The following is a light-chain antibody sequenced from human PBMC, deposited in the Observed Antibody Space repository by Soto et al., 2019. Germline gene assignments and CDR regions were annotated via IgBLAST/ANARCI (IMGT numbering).Light chain of an antibody. J-gene: IGKJ3*01. V-gene: IGKV3-20*01. CDR2: GAS. CDR1: QRVNNNY. CDR3: QQYGISPGFT. Sequence: DIVLTQFPGTLSLSPGERATLSCRASQRVNNNYVAWYQQKAGQAPSLLIYGASSRATGIPDRFSGSGSGTDFTLTISRLEPEDSAVYYCQQYGISPGFTFGPGTKVDIK.